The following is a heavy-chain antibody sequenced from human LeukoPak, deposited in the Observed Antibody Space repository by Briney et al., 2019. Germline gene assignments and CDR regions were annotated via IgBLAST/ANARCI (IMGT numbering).Heavy chain of an antibody. Sequence: SETLSLTCTVSGGSISSGGYYWSWIRQHPGKGLEWIGYIYYSGSTYYNPSLKSRVTISVDTSKNQFSLMLSSVTAADTAVYYVARRVIVGVVAKGGYNWFDPWGQGTLVTVSS. CDR2: IYYSGST. V-gene: IGHV4-31*03. D-gene: IGHD2-15*01. CDR1: GGSISSGGYY. CDR3: ARRVIVGVVAKGGYNWFDP. J-gene: IGHJ5*02.